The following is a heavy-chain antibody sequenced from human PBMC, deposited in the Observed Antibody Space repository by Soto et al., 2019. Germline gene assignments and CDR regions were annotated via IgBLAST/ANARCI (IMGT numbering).Heavy chain of an antibody. CDR3: ARDQSWHDLVWWFDL. D-gene: IGHD1-1*01. Sequence: GASVKVSCKASGYTFASYAISWMRQAPGQGLEWMGWISAYNGNTNYAQKLQGRVTMTTDTSTSTAYMELRSLTSEDTAVYYCARDQSWHDLVWWFDLWGQGTLVTVSS. CDR1: GYTFASYA. CDR2: ISAYNGNT. V-gene: IGHV1-18*01. J-gene: IGHJ5*02.